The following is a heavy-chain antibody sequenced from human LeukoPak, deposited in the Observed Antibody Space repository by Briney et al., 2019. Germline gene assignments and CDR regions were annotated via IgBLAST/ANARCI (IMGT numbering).Heavy chain of an antibody. V-gene: IGHV1-46*01. Sequence: ASVKVSCKASGYTFTSYYMHWVRQAPGQGLEWMGIINPSGGSTSYAQKFQGRVTMTRDMSTSTAYMELRSLRSDDTAVYYCTRDRVRGLKDYYMDVWGKGTTVTVSS. J-gene: IGHJ6*03. CDR1: GYTFTSYY. CDR3: TRDRVRGLKDYYMDV. CDR2: INPSGGST. D-gene: IGHD3-10*01.